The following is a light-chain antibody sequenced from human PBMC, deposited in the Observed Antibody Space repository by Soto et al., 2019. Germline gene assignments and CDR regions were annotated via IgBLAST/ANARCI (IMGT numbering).Light chain of an antibody. CDR1: QSISSY. CDR2: AAS. J-gene: IGKJ1*01. V-gene: IGKV1-39*01. Sequence: DVQMTQSPSSLSGSVGDRVTITCRASQSISSYLNWYQQKPGKAPKLLIYAASSLQSGVPSRFSGSGSGTDFTLTISSLQPEDFATYYCQQSYSTLPAFGQGTKVDIK. CDR3: QQSYSTLPA.